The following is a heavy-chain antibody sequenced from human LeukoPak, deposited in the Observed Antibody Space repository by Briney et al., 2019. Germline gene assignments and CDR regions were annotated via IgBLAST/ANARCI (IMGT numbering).Heavy chain of an antibody. CDR2: INYSGTDT. V-gene: IGHV3-23*01. Sequence: PGGSLRLSCAASGFIFSNYGMTWVRQAPGKGLEWVSIINYSGTDTYYADSVKGRFTISRDNSKNTLYLQMNSLRAEDTAVYYCARAVCGGSCYSFYYYYYYYMDVWGKGTTVTVSS. CDR1: GFIFSNYG. D-gene: IGHD2-15*01. J-gene: IGHJ6*03. CDR3: ARAVCGGSCYSFYYYYYYYMDV.